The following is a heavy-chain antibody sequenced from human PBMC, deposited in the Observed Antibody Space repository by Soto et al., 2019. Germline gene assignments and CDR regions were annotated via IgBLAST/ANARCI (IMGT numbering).Heavy chain of an antibody. J-gene: IGHJ4*02. CDR1: GYTFTDYY. CDR2: INPSSGAT. D-gene: IGHD6-19*01. CDR3: TRASAVAGGSSNSLPNDY. V-gene: IGHV1-2*02. Sequence: ASVKVSCKASGYTFTDYYMHCVRQAPGQGLEWMGWINPSSGATSYAQNFQGRVTMTRDTSISTFYMELSRLSSDDTAIYYCTRASAVAGGSSNSLPNDYWGQGTLVTVSS.